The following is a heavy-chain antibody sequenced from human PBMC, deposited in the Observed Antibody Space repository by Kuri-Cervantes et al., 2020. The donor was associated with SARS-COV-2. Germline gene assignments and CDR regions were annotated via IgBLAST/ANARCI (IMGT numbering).Heavy chain of an antibody. CDR1: GFTFSSYA. Sequence: GESLKISCAASGFTFSSYAMSWVRQAPGKGLEWVSGISAITSSTYYADSVKGRFTISRDNSKNTLYLQMNSLRAGDTAVYYCAKDLAASVTRGYFDYWGQGTLVTVSS. CDR2: ISAITSST. CDR3: AKDLAASVTRGYFDY. D-gene: IGHD6-13*01. J-gene: IGHJ4*02. V-gene: IGHV3-23*01.